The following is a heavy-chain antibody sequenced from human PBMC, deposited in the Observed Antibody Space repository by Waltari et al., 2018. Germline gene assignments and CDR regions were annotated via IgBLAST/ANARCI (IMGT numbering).Heavy chain of an antibody. J-gene: IGHJ6*03. CDR3: ARGKRAARPVGNMDV. CDR1: GGSFSGYY. Sequence: QVQLQQWGAGLLKPSETLSLTSAVYGGSFSGYYWSWIRQPPGKGLEWIGEINHSGSTNYNPALKSRVTISVDTSKNQFSLKLSSVTAADTAVYYCARGKRAARPVGNMDVWGKGTTVTVSS. D-gene: IGHD6-6*01. V-gene: IGHV4-34*01. CDR2: INHSGST.